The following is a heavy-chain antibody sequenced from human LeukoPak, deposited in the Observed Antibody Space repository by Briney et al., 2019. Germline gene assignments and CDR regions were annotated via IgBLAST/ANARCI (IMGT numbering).Heavy chain of an antibody. D-gene: IGHD1-26*01. Sequence: PGGSLRLSCAASGFTFSSYAMSWVRQAPGKGLEWVSAISGSGGSTYYADSVKGRFTISRDNSKNTLYLQMNSLRAEDTAVYYCAKVHVVIVGATANDYWGQGTLVTVSS. V-gene: IGHV3-23*01. CDR3: AKVHVVIVGATANDY. CDR1: GFTFSSYA. CDR2: ISGSGGST. J-gene: IGHJ4*02.